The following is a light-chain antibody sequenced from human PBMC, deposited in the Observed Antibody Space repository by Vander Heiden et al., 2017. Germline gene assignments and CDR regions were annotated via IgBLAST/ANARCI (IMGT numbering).Light chain of an antibody. CDR3: GTWDSSLSAVV. CDR1: NSNVGNNY. CDR2: DNN. J-gene: IGLJ2*01. V-gene: IGLV1-51*01. Sequence: QSVSTQPPPVSAAPGQKVAISCSGSNSNVGNNYVSWYQHLPGTAPKLLIYDNNKRPSGIPDRFSGSKSGTSATLGITGLQTGDEADYYCGTWDSSLSAVVFGGGSKLTVL.